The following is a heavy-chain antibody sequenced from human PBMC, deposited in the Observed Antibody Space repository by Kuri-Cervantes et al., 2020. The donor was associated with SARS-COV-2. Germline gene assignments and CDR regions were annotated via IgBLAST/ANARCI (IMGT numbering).Heavy chain of an antibody. V-gene: IGHV4-39*01. Sequence: ESLKISCTVSGGSISSSSYYWGWIRQPPGKGLEWIGSIYYSGSTYYNPSLKSRVTISVDTSKNQFSLKLSSVTAADTAVYYCARGRRGSYYYYYYMDVWGKGTTVPSP. J-gene: IGHJ6*03. D-gene: IGHD1-26*01. CDR3: ARGRRGSYYYYYYMDV. CDR2: IYYSGST. CDR1: GGSISSSSYY.